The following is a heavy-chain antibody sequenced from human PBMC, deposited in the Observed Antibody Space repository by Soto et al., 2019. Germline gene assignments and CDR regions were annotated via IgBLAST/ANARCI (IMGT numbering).Heavy chain of an antibody. CDR2: FDPEDGET. D-gene: IGHD6-19*01. J-gene: IGHJ4*02. Sequence: ASVKVSCKVSGYTLTELSMHWVRQAPGKGLEWMGGFDPEDGETIYAQKFQGRVTMTEDTSTDTAYMELSSLRSEDTAVYYCATGLTSSSPDRSGWYGLVDYWGEGTLVTVSS. CDR3: ATGLTSSSPDRSGWYGLVDY. V-gene: IGHV1-24*01. CDR1: GYTLTELS.